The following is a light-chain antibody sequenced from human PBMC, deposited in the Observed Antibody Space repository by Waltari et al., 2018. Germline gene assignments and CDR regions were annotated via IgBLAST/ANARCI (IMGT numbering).Light chain of an antibody. Sequence: EIVLTQSPGTLSLSPVERATLSCRASQSVSSSYLAWYQQKPGQAPRLLIYVASSRDTGIPDSFSGSGSGTDFTLTISRLEPEDFAVYYCQQYGSSPPITFGQGTRLEIK. V-gene: IGKV3-20*01. CDR1: QSVSSSY. J-gene: IGKJ5*01. CDR3: QQYGSSPPIT. CDR2: VAS.